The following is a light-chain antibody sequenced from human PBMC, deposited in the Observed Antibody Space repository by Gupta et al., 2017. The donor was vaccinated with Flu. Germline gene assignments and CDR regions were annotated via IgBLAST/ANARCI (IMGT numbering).Light chain of an antibody. Sequence: GQSITISCTGASVEIGRFSYVSWYQQHPGKHPKLIYDVTNRPSGVADRFSGSKSGNTASLTISGLRAEDEADYYCSSYSSSTTLFGGGTRVTVL. CDR1: SVEIGRFSY. CDR3: SSYSSSTTL. CDR2: DVT. V-gene: IGLV2-14*03. J-gene: IGLJ2*01.